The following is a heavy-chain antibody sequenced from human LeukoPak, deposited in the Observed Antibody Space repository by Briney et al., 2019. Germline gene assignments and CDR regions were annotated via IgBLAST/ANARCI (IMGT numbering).Heavy chain of an antibody. J-gene: IGHJ6*02. Sequence: ASVKVSCKASGYTFTSHYMHWVRQAPGQGLECMGVINPSGGFTSYAQKLQDRVTLTRDTSTTTVYMQLSSLRSEDTAVYYRARGRNTIFGVGGIGYGMDVWGQGTTVTVSS. CDR2: INPSGGFT. V-gene: IGHV1-46*01. CDR1: GYTFTSHY. CDR3: ARGRNTIFGVGGIGYGMDV. D-gene: IGHD3-3*01.